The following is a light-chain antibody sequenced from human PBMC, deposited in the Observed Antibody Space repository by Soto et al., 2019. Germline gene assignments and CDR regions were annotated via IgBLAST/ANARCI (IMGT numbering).Light chain of an antibody. CDR3: QQYSSDSWT. J-gene: IGKJ1*01. V-gene: IGKV1-5*01. CDR1: QSVGSW. Sequence: DIQMSQSPSTLSASVGDRVTITCRASQSVGSWVAWYQQKPGKTPNLLIYDSSFLEGGVPSRFSGSGSGTEFTLTISGLQTDDFATYYCQQYSSDSWTVGQGTKVDIK. CDR2: DSS.